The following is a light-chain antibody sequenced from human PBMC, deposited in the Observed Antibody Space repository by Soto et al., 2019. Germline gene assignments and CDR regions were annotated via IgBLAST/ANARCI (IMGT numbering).Light chain of an antibody. CDR3: QQYNSHPWT. Sequence: DIQMTQSPSSVSASVGDRVIITCRASQAFSNLLAWYQQKPGKAPKLLIYGASTLQGGVPSRFSDSGSGTEFTLTISSLQTDDFGTYYCQQYNSHPWTFGQGTKVDIK. J-gene: IGKJ1*01. CDR2: GAS. V-gene: IGKV1-16*01. CDR1: QAFSNL.